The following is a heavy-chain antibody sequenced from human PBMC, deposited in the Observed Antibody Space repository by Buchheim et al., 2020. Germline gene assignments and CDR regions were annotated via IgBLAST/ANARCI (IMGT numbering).Heavy chain of an antibody. CDR1: GGSFSGYY. Sequence: QVQLQQWGAGLLKPSETLSLTCAVYGGSFSGYYWSWIRQPPGKGLEWIGEINHSGSTNYNPSLKSRVTISVDTSKNQFSLKLTSLTAADTAVYYCASLAVRGTYYYGMDVWGQGTT. CDR3: ASLAVRGTYYYGMDV. J-gene: IGHJ6*02. CDR2: INHSGST. D-gene: IGHD3-10*01. V-gene: IGHV4-34*01.